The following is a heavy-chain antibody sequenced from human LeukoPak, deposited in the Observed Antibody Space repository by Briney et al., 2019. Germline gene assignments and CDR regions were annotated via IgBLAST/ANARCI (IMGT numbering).Heavy chain of an antibody. J-gene: IGHJ5*02. D-gene: IGHD6-13*01. V-gene: IGHV4-59*08. CDR1: GGSISGYH. CDR2: VYYRGIT. CDR3: ARLIATTGTADWLDP. Sequence: SETLSLTCIVSGGSISGYHWSWIRQPPGKGLEWIGYVYYRGITNYNPSLKSRVTISVDTSKNQFSLRLSSVTAADTAIYYCARLIATTGTADWLDPWGPGILVTVSS.